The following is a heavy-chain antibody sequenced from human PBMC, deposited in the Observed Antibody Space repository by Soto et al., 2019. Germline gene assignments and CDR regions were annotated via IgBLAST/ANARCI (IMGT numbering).Heavy chain of an antibody. J-gene: IGHJ5*02. CDR2: IYYSGST. D-gene: IGHD2-15*01. CDR3: ARHFVPGDIVVVVAAPPGWFDP. V-gene: IGHV4-39*01. Sequence: SETLSLTCTVSGGSISSSSYYWGWIRQPPGKGLEWIGSIYYSGSTYYNPSLKSRVTISVDTSKNQFSLKLSSVTAADTAVYYCARHFVPGDIVVVVAAPPGWFDPWGQGTLVTVSS. CDR1: GGSISSSSYY.